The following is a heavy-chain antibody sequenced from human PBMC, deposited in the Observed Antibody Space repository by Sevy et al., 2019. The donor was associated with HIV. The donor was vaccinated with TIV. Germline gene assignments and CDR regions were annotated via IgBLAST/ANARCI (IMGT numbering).Heavy chain of an antibody. CDR2: SRDKPDSYST. CDR1: GFTFSDHH. D-gene: IGHD3-3*01. J-gene: IGHJ6*02. CDR3: ARDGRDFRFMDV. Sequence: GESLKISCAVFGFTFSDHHIDWVRQVPGKGLEWVGRSRDKPDSYSTDYAASVKGRFTISRDESKNSLYLEMNSLRTEDTAVYYCARDGRDFRFMDVWGQGTTVTVSS. V-gene: IGHV3-72*01.